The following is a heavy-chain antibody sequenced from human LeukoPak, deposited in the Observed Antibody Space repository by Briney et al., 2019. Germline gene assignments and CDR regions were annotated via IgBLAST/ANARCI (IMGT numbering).Heavy chain of an antibody. Sequence: GGSLRLSCAASGFTVSSNYMSWVRRAPGKGLEWVSVIYSGSNTYYADSVKGRFTISRDNSKNMLYLQMNSLRADDTAVYYCARGNWNYPFDYWGQGTLVTVSS. CDR2: IYSGSNT. J-gene: IGHJ4*02. D-gene: IGHD1-7*01. V-gene: IGHV3-53*01. CDR3: ARGNWNYPFDY. CDR1: GFTVSSNY.